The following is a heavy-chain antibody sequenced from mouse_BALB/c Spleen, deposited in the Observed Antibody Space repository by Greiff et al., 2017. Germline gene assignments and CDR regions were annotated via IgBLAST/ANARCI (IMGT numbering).Heavy chain of an antibody. CDR1: GFTFSSYG. V-gene: IGHV5-6*01. Sequence: EVQRVESGGDLVKPGGSLKLSCAASGFTFSSYGMSWVRQTPDKRLEWVATISSGGSYTYYPDSVKGRFTISRDNAKNTLYLQMSSLKSEDTAMYYCARDYEGSYFDYWGQGTTLTVSS. CDR3: ARDYEGSYFDY. J-gene: IGHJ2*01. CDR2: ISSGGSYT. D-gene: IGHD2-4*01.